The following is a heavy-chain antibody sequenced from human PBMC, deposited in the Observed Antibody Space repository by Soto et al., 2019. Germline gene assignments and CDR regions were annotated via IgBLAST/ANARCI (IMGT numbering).Heavy chain of an antibody. V-gene: IGHV3-30*18. CDR2: ISRDGSDQ. CDR3: AKSRGITTRGTLDT. D-gene: IGHD3-16*01. CDR1: GFTFSNYG. Sequence: QVQLVESGGGVVQPGRSLRLSCTASGFTFSNYGIHWVRQAPGKGLEWVAVISRDGSDQYNADSVKGRVTISRDNSKSTLDLQMSSLRTEDTAVYYCAKSRGITTRGTLDTWGQGTRVTVAS. J-gene: IGHJ5*02.